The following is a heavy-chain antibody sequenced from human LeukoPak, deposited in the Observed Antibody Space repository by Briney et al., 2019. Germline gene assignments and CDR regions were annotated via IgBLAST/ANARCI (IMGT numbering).Heavy chain of an antibody. Sequence: PGGSLRLSCAASGFTFSSYAMHWVRQAPGKGLEWVAVISYDGSNKYYADSVKGRFTISRDNSKNTLYLQMNSLRAEDTAVYYCAGAFRLLGPRSPGDYWGQGTLVTVSS. CDR3: AGAFRLLGPRSPGDY. V-gene: IGHV3-30-3*01. CDR2: ISYDGSNK. J-gene: IGHJ4*02. CDR1: GFTFSSYA. D-gene: IGHD2-8*02.